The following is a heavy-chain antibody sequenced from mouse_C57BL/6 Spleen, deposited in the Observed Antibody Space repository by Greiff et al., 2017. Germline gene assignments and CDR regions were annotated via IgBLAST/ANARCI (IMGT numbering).Heavy chain of an antibody. D-gene: IGHD2-2*01. CDR2: IYPGSGNT. CDR3: AREGYYGYDDFDY. J-gene: IGHJ2*01. CDR1: GYTFTDYY. Sequence: VKLQESGAELVRPGASVKLSCKASGYTFTDYYINWVKQRPGQGLEWIARIYPGSGNTYYNEKFKGKATLTAEKSSSTAYMQLSSLTSEDSAVYFCAREGYYGYDDFDYWGQGTTLTVSS. V-gene: IGHV1-76*01.